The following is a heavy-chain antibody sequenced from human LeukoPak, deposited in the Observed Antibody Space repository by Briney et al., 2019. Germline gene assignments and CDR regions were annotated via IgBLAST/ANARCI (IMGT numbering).Heavy chain of an antibody. CDR3: AKDRLTRFDY. V-gene: IGHV3-23*01. J-gene: IGHJ4*02. D-gene: IGHD3-16*01. CDR1: GFTFSSYA. CDR2: ISGSGSRT. Sequence: GGSLRLSCAASGFTFSSYAMSWVRQAPGKGLEWVSAISGSGSRTYYADSVKGRFTISRDNSKNTLYVQMNSLRAEDTAVYYCAKDRLTRFDYWGQGTLVTVSS.